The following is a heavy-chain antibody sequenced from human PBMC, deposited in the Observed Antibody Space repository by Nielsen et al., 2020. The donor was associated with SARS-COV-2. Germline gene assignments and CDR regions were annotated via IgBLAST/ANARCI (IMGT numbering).Heavy chain of an antibody. D-gene: IGHD2-2*01. V-gene: IGHV4-4*02. CDR3: ARGDLVVVPSPILGLGPFFYYFYLDV. CDR1: GGSVSSNDW. J-gene: IGHJ6*03. CDR2: VSHSGSI. Sequence: SETLSLTCAVSGGSVSSNDWWTSVRQSPGKGLEWIGEVSHSGSINYNPSLKSRVTLSMDKSKRQFSLRLPSVSAADTAVYFCARGDLVVVPSPILGLGPFFYYFYLDVWGKGTTVIVSS.